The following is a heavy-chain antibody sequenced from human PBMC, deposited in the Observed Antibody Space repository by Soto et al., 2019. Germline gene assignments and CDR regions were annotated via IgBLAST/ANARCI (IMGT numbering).Heavy chain of an antibody. CDR3: ARDGPSVPLLWFGELMAGYQAVDV. CDR1: GFTFSSYG. D-gene: IGHD3-10*01. V-gene: IGHV3-33*01. J-gene: IGHJ6*02. Sequence: QVQLVESGGGVVQPGRSLRLSCAASGFTFSSYGMHWVRQAPGKGLEWVAVIWYDGSNKYYADSVKGRFTISRDNSKNPLYLQMNGLRAEDTAVYYCARDGPSVPLLWFGELMAGYQAVDVWGQGTTVTVSS. CDR2: IWYDGSNK.